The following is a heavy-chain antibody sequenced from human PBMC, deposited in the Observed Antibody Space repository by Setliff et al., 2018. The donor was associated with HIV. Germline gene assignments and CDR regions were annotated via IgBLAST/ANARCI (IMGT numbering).Heavy chain of an antibody. CDR1: GGSFSGYY. J-gene: IGHJ4*02. CDR2: ISISGDT. CDR3: ARDPTTGVDY. V-gene: IGHV4-4*07. D-gene: IGHD4-4*01. Sequence: SETLSLTCAVYGGSFSGYYWSWIRQPAGKRLEWIGRISISGDTNYNPSLKSRATMSLDTSKNQFSLKLNSVTAADTAMYYCARDPTTGVDYWGQGTLVTVSS.